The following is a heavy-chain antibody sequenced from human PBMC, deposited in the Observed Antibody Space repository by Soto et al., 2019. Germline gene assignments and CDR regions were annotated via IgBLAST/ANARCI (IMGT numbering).Heavy chain of an antibody. CDR3: ASRYNFGRRKYGVGV. D-gene: IGHD1-20*01. Sequence: PSETLSLTCTVSGGSISSSKNYWGWMRQPPGKGLEWIGSISYSGSTYDTRSLDGLVIIAADTSKYKFSLKLSCLTAADTAGYYCASRYNFGRRKYGVGVWEQECMVSVAS. CDR1: GGSISSSKNY. J-gene: IGHJ6*01. V-gene: IGHV4-39*01. CDR2: ISYSGST.